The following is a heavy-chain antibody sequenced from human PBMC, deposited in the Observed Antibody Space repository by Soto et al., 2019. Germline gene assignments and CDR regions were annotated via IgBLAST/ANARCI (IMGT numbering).Heavy chain of an antibody. Sequence: EVQLLESGGALIQPGGSLRLSCAASGFTFSSYAMSWVRQAPGKGLGWVSAISSSGGSTFYADSVKGRFTISRDNTRNTLYLQTNSLRGEDTAIYYCVKYQPMTRPRPYVDYWGQGTLVTVSS. J-gene: IGHJ4*02. D-gene: IGHD3-22*01. CDR3: VKYQPMTRPRPYVDY. CDR2: ISSSGGST. CDR1: GFTFSSYA. V-gene: IGHV3-23*01.